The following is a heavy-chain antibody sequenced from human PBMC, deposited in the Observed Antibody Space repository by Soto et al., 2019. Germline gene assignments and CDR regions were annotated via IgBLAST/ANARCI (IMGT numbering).Heavy chain of an antibody. J-gene: IGHJ4*02. D-gene: IGHD3-22*01. Sequence: SETLSLTCTVFGGSISSRSSYRGWIRQPPGKGLEWIGSIYYIGSTYYNPSLRSRVTISVDTSKNQFSLKLRSVTAADTAVFYCAGLYPYESSGSHLKYWGQGALVTGSS. V-gene: IGHV4-39*01. CDR2: IYYIGST. CDR3: AGLYPYESSGSHLKY. CDR1: GGSISSRSSY.